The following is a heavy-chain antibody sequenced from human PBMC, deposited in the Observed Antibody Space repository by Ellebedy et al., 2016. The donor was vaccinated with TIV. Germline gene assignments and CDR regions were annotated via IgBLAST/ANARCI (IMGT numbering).Heavy chain of an antibody. CDR1: GFTFSSFA. Sequence: GESLKISCSASGFTFSSFALHWVRQAPGKGLEWVAVISGHGLTTYYADSVKGRFTISRDNSNNSLYLQMNSLRAEDTAVYFCTRERAVRGAPAYLAYDFWGQGTLVTVSS. J-gene: IGHJ4*02. CDR3: TRERAVRGAPAYLAYDF. V-gene: IGHV3-30*04. CDR2: ISGHGLTT. D-gene: IGHD2/OR15-2a*01.